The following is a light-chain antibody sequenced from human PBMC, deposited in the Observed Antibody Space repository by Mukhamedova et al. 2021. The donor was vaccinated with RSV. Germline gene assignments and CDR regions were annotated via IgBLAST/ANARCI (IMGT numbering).Light chain of an antibody. V-gene: IGLV3-1*01. J-gene: IGLJ2*01. Sequence: DQQKPGQSPVLVIYQDTKRPSGIPERFSGSNSGNTATLTISGTQAMDEADYYCQAWDSRTGVFGGRTKLTVL. CDR3: QAWDSRTGV. CDR2: QDT.